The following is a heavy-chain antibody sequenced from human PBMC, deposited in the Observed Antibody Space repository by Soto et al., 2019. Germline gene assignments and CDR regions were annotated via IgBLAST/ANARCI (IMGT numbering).Heavy chain of an antibody. V-gene: IGHV3-74*01. CDR2: ISRDGGST. CDR3: ATLVVRGSSTGWRH. D-gene: IGHD6-19*01. J-gene: IGHJ4*02. Sequence: PGGSLRLSCAASGFSSGSYWMHWVRQLQGGGLIWVSSISRDGGSTEYADSVQGRFIISRDNARNTLFLQMTSLRSEDTALYYWATLVVRGSSTGWRHWGQGT. CDR1: GFSSGSYW.